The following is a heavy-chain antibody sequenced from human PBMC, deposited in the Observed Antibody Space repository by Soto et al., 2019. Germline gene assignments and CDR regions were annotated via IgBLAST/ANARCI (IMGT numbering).Heavy chain of an antibody. J-gene: IGHJ5*02. D-gene: IGHD3-22*01. CDR3: ANFYYDSSGTTVGFDP. CDR2: ISYDGSNK. CDR1: GFTFSNYA. V-gene: IGHV3-30*18. Sequence: QVQLVESGGGVVQPGRSLRLSCAASGFTFSNYAMHWVRQAPGKGLEWVAVISYDGSNKYYADSVKGRFSISRGNYKNTLYLQMNSLRAEDTAVYYCANFYYDSSGTTVGFDPWGQGTLVTVSS.